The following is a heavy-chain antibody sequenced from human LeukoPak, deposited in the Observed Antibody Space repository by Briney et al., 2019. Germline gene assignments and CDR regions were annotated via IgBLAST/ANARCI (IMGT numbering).Heavy chain of an antibody. CDR1: GGTFSSYA. V-gene: IGHV1-69*01. CDR2: IIPIFGTA. J-gene: IGHJ5*02. D-gene: IGHD3-22*01. CDR3: ARVNYYDSSENWFDP. Sequence: ASVKVSCKASGGTFSSYAISWVRQAPGQGREWMGGIIPIFGTANYAQKFQGRVTITADESTSTAYMELSSLRSEDTAVYYCARVNYYDSSENWFDPWGQGTLVTVSS.